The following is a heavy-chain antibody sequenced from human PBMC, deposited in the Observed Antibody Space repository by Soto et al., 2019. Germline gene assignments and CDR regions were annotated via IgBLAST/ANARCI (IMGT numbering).Heavy chain of an antibody. J-gene: IGHJ4*02. D-gene: IGHD2-15*01. Sequence: QVQLVESGGGVVQPGRSLRLSCAASGFSFSVYGMHWVRQAPGKGLEWVAVIWYDASKQFYAGSVEGRFTISRDNSKAKLYLQMNSLRAEDTAVYYCAAWAEGATEVHWGQGTLVTVSS. CDR1: GFSFSVYG. V-gene: IGHV3-33*01. CDR2: IWYDASKQ. CDR3: AAWAEGATEVH.